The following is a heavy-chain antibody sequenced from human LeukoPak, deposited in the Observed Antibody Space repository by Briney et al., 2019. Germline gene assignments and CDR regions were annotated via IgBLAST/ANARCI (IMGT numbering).Heavy chain of an antibody. Sequence: PSETLSLTCAVYGGSFSGYYWSWIRQPPGRGLEWIGEINHSGSTNYKPSLQSRVTISVDTSKNQFSLKLSSVTAEDTAVYYCARGGWLMLFDYWGQGTLVTVSS. D-gene: IGHD3-16*01. J-gene: IGHJ4*02. CDR1: GGSFSGYY. CDR2: INHSGST. CDR3: ARGGWLMLFDY. V-gene: IGHV4-34*01.